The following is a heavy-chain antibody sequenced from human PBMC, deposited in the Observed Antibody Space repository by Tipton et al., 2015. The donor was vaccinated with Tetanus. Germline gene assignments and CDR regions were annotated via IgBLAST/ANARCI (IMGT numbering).Heavy chain of an antibody. CDR3: AKDSGYCSGGSCYPPYYFDY. J-gene: IGHJ4*02. CDR1: GYTFTSYA. D-gene: IGHD2-15*01. Sequence: QLVQSGAEVKKPGASVKVSCKASGYTFTSYAMSWVRQAPGKGLEWVSAISGSGGSTYYADSVKGRFTISRDNSKNTLYLQMNSLRAEDTAVYYCAKDSGYCSGGSCYPPYYFDYWGQGTLVTVSS. V-gene: IGHV3-23*04. CDR2: ISGSGGST.